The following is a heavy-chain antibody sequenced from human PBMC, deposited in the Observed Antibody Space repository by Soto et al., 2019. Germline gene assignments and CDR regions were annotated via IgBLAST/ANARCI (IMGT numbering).Heavy chain of an antibody. D-gene: IGHD3-22*01. CDR1: GFTVSSSY. Sequence: HPGGSLRLSCAAPGFTVSSSYMSWVRQAPGKGLEWVSVMYSGGDTYYADSVKGRFTISRDNSKNTLYPQLNSLSAEDTAVYYCTREHYHDSSGSYYGFFDYWGQGTLVTVSS. CDR3: TREHYHDSSGSYYGFFDY. CDR2: MYSGGDT. J-gene: IGHJ4*02. V-gene: IGHV3-53*01.